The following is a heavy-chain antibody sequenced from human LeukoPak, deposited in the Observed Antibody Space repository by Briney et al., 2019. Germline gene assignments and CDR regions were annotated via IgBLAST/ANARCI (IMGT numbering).Heavy chain of an antibody. CDR1: GGSISSYY. D-gene: IGHD3-22*01. CDR2: IYYSGST. J-gene: IGHJ4*02. V-gene: IGHV4-59*01. CDR3: ARIYYDCSGYNSPDY. Sequence: SETLSLTCTVSGGSISSYYWSWIRQPPGKGLEWIGYIYYSGSTNYNPSLKSRVTISVDTSKNQFSLKLSSVTAADTAVYYCARIYYDCSGYNSPDYWGQGTLVTVSS.